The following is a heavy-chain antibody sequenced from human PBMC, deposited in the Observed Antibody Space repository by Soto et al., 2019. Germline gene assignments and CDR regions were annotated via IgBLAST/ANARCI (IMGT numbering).Heavy chain of an antibody. CDR1: GGSISSGGYY. CDR2: IYYSGST. J-gene: IGHJ5*02. V-gene: IGHV4-31*03. Sequence: QVQLQESGPGLVKPSQTLSLTCTVSGGSISSGGYYWSWIRQHPGKGLEWIGYIYYSGSTYYNPSLKSRVTMSVDTSKNQCSLKLSSVTAADTAVYYCARDGGPHYGDYRRSLNLNWFDPWGQGTLVTVSS. CDR3: ARDGGPHYGDYRRSLNLNWFDP. D-gene: IGHD4-17*01.